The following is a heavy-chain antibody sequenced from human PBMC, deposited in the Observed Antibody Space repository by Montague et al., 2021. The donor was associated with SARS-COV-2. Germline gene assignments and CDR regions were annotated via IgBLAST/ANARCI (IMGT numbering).Heavy chain of an antibody. J-gene: IGHJ5*02. CDR1: GFTVSSNY. Sequence: SLRLSCAASGFTVSSNYMSWVRQAPGKGLEWVSVIYSGGSTYYADSVKGRFTISRHNSKNTLYLQMNSLRAEDTAVYYCARGNDDYVRGSLGPFDPWGQGTLVTVSS. CDR3: ARGNDDYVRGSLGPFDP. V-gene: IGHV3-53*04. D-gene: IGHD3-16*01. CDR2: IYSGGST.